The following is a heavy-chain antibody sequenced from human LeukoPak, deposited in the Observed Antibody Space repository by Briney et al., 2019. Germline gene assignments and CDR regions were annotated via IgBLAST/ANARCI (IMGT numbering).Heavy chain of an antibody. CDR2: ISYDGSNK. CDR3: AKVRAGLYDAFDI. V-gene: IGHV3-30*18. CDR1: GFTFSSYG. D-gene: IGHD6-13*01. J-gene: IGHJ3*02. Sequence: GRSLRLSCAASGFTFSSYGMHWVRQAPGKGLEWVAVISYDGSNKYYADSVKGRFTISRDNSKNTLYLQMNSLRAEDTAVYYCAKVRAGLYDAFDIWGQGTMGTVSS.